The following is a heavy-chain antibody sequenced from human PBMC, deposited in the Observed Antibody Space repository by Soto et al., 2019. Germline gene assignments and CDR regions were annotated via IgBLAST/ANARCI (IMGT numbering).Heavy chain of an antibody. J-gene: IGHJ6*02. Sequence: QVQLVQSGAEVKKPGSSVKVSCKASGGTFSSYATSWVRQAPGQGLEWMGGIIPIFGTANYAQKFQGRVTITADESTSTAYMELSSLRSEDTAVYYCASSITIFGVLKGSMDVWGQGTTVTVSS. CDR2: IIPIFGTA. CDR3: ASSITIFGVLKGSMDV. D-gene: IGHD3-3*01. CDR1: GGTFSSYA. V-gene: IGHV1-69*01.